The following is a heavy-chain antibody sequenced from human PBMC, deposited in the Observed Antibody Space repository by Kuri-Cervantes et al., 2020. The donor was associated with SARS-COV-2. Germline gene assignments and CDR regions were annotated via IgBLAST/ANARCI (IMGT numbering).Heavy chain of an antibody. CDR1: GGSISSHY. V-gene: IGHV4-59*08. D-gene: IGHD6-6*01. Sequence: GSLRLSCTVSGGSISSHYWSWIRQPPGKGLEWIGYIYYSGSTNYNPSLKSRVTISVDTSKNQFSLKLSSVTAADTAVYYCARRQLVSGLNEDAFDIWGQGTMVTVSS. J-gene: IGHJ3*02. CDR2: IYYSGST. CDR3: ARRQLVSGLNEDAFDI.